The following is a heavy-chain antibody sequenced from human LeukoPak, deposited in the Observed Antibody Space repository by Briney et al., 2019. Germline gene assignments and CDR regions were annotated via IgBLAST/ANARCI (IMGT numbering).Heavy chain of an antibody. CDR2: ISVYNGNT. D-gene: IGHD3-9*01. Sequence: ASVKVSCKASGYTFTNYGISWVRQAPGQGLEWVGWISVYNGNTNYEQKFQGRVTMTTDTSTSTAYMELRSLRSDDTAVYYCARDDYDILTGVYGGPYFDYWGQGTLVTVSS. CDR1: GYTFTNYG. J-gene: IGHJ4*02. V-gene: IGHV1-18*01. CDR3: ARDDYDILTGVYGGPYFDY.